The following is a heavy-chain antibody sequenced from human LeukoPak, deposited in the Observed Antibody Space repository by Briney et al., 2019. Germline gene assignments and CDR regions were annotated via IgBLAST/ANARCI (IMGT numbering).Heavy chain of an antibody. CDR2: LHNTETT. CDR3: ARHPTLTPGGNFDY. J-gene: IGHJ4*02. V-gene: IGHV4-39*01. CDR1: GGSISRSSYY. Sequence: SETLSLTCSVSGGSISRSSYYWGWIRQPPGKGLEWIGSLHNTETTYYNPSLQSRVTISVDTSKNQLSLKLSSVTVADTAVYYCARHPTLTPGGNFDYWGQGTLVTVSS. D-gene: IGHD1-14*01.